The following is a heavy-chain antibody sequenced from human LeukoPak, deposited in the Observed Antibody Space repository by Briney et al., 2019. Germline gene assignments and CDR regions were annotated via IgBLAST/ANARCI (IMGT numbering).Heavy chain of an antibody. J-gene: IGHJ4*02. Sequence: GGSLRLSCAASGFTFSNYAMHWVRQAPGKGLEWVAVISYDGSNKYYADSVKGRFTISRDNSKNTLYLQMNSLRAEDTALYYCAKDNSGWSTDYWGQGALVTVSS. D-gene: IGHD6-19*01. CDR3: AKDNSGWSTDY. V-gene: IGHV3-30*18. CDR2: ISYDGSNK. CDR1: GFTFSNYA.